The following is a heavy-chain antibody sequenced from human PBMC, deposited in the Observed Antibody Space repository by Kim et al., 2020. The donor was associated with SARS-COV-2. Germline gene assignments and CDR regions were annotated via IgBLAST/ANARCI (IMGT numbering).Heavy chain of an antibody. CDR2: TYYRSKWYN. V-gene: IGHV6-1*01. Sequence: SQTLSLTCAISGDSVSSNSAAWNWIRQSPSRGLEWLGRTYYRSKWYNDYAVTVKSRITINPDTSKNQFSLQLNSVTPEDTAVYYCERDTPYGAARGYSGYDYVRGAGGVDPWGQGTLVTVSS. CDR1: GDSVSSNSAA. J-gene: IGHJ5*02. CDR3: ERDTPYGAARGYSGYDYVRGAGGVDP. D-gene: IGHD5-12*01.